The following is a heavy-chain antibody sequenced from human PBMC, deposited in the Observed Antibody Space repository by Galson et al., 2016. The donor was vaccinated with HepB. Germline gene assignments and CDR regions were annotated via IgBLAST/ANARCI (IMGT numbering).Heavy chain of an antibody. V-gene: IGHV3-15*01. CDR1: GFTFTTAW. Sequence: SLRLSCAASGFTFTTAWISWFRQAPGKGLEWVGRIKSNSDGGTAEHAAPVKGRFTISRDDSRNTPNLQLNSLKTEDTAVYYCTTGSLTKLTHGEDHWGQGTLVTVSS. CDR2: IKSNSDGGTA. D-gene: IGHD2-8*01. J-gene: IGHJ4*02. CDR3: TTGSLTKLTHGEDH.